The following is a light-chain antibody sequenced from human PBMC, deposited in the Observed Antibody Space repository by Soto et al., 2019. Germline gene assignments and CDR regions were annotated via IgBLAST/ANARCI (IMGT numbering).Light chain of an antibody. J-gene: IGKJ1*01. CDR2: DAF. CDR3: QHRYHWPQS. Sequence: EVVLTQSPATLSLSPGDTATLSCRASQRIGSYLAWYQQRPGQAPRLLIYDAFNRATGIPARFRGSRSGTDFTPTVSSLEPEDFAVYYCQHRYHWPQSFRQGPKVEIK. V-gene: IGKV3-11*01. CDR1: QRIGSY.